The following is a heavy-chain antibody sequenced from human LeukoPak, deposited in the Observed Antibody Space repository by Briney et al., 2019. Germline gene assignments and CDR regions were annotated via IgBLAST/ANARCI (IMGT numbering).Heavy chain of an antibody. Sequence: GGSLRLSCAAFGFSFNSYTMAWVRQAPGKGLEWVSSITSRSSFIHYADSLRGRFTIYRDNAANSLYLQMNSLRADDTAVYYCARGQFCGGDCFYFDFWGQGVLVTVSS. D-gene: IGHD2-21*01. V-gene: IGHV3-21*01. CDR2: ITSRSSFI. J-gene: IGHJ4*02. CDR1: GFSFNSYT. CDR3: ARGQFCGGDCFYFDF.